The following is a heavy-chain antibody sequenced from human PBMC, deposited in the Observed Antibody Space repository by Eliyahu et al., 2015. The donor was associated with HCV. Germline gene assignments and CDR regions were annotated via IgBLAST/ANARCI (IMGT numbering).Heavy chain of an antibody. CDR3: ARGSSLPDYYYYYGMDV. CDR1: RHLQQLC. D-gene: IGHD6-6*01. Sequence: QVQLVQSGAEVKKPGSSVKVSCKAVVWRHLQQLCYQLGGAGQAPGQGLEWMGGIIPIFGTANYAQKFQGRVTITADESTSTAYMELSSLRSEDTAVYYCARGSSLPDYYYYYGMDVWGQGTTVTVSS. J-gene: IGHJ6*02. CDR2: IIPIFGTA. V-gene: IGHV1-69*01.